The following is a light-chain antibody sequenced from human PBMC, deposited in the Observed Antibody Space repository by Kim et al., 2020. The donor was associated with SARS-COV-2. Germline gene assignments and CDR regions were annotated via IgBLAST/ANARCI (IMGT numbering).Light chain of an antibody. J-gene: IGKJ2*01. V-gene: IGKV3-11*01. CDR1: QSVYSR. CDR3: LERDNRPPT. CDR2: DSS. Sequence: SLSPGESAPLACRASQSVYSRLAWYQHKPAQSPRLLVYDSSTRATGIPARFSGSGSGTDFTLTITSLEAEDFAVYYCLERDNRPPTFGQGTKLEI.